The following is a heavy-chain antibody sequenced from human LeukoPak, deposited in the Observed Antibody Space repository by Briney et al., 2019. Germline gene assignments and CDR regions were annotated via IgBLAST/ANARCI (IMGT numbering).Heavy chain of an antibody. D-gene: IGHD3-3*01. CDR2: IYPGDSDT. CDR3: ARHHYDFWSGPDPSGGAFDI. CDR1: GYCFTSYW. V-gene: IGHV5-51*01. J-gene: IGHJ3*02. Sequence: GASLQISCKGSGYCFTSYWIGWVGQLPGKGLEWMGIIYPGDSDTRYSPSFQGQVTISADKPISTAYLQWSSLKASDTAMYYCARHHYDFWSGPDPSGGAFDIWGQGTMVTVSS.